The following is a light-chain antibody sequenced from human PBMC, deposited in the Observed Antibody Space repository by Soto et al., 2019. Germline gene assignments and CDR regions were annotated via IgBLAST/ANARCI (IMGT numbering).Light chain of an antibody. CDR1: QTISSW. J-gene: IGKJ1*01. V-gene: IGKV1-5*03. CDR2: KAS. Sequence: IPMTQTPSTLSGSVGDSVTITWLASQTISSWLAWYQQKPGKAPKLLLYKASTLKSGVPSRVRCSGSGTEFTLTISSLKPDDFETYYCQHYNSYSEAFGQGTKVDI. CDR3: QHYNSYSEA.